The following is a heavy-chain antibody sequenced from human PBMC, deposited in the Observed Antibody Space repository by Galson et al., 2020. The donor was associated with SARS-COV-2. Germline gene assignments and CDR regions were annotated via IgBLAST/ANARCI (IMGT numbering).Heavy chain of an antibody. Sequence: SETLSLTCTVSGGSIRSSSYYWGWIRQPPGKGLEWIGNIYYSGSTYYNPSLQSRVTISVDTSKNQFSLKLSSVTAADTAVYYCARHASGYYYDSSFDYWGQGTLVTVSS. CDR2: IYYSGST. CDR1: GGSIRSSSYY. V-gene: IGHV4-39*07. D-gene: IGHD3-22*01. J-gene: IGHJ4*02. CDR3: ARHASGYYYDSSFDY.